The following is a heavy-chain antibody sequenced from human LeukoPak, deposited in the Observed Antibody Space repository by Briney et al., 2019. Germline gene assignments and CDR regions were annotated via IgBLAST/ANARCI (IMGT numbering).Heavy chain of an antibody. CDR2: IIPIFGTA. V-gene: IGHV1-69*05. J-gene: IGHJ5*02. CDR3: ARYPDYGDYWFDP. D-gene: IGHD4-17*01. CDR1: GGTFSSYA. Sequence: GSSVKVSCKASGGTFSSYAISWVRQAPGQGLEWMGGIIPIFGTANYAQKFQGRVTITTDESTSTAYMGLSSLSSEDTAVYYCARYPDYGDYWFDPWGQGTLVTVSS.